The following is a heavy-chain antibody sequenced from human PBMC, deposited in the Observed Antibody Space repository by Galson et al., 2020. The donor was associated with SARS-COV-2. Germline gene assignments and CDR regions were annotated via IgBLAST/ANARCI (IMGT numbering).Heavy chain of an antibody. CDR2: IWYDGSNK. CDR3: ARDLSPYYDSSGYRDY. V-gene: IGHV3-33*01. CDR1: GFTFSSYG. J-gene: IGHJ4*02. D-gene: IGHD3-22*01. Sequence: GGSLRLSCAASGFTFSSYGMHWVRQAPGKGLEWVAVIWYDGSNKYYADSVKGRFTISRDNSKNTLYLQMNSLGAEDTAVYYCARDLSPYYDSSGYRDYWGQGTLVTVSS.